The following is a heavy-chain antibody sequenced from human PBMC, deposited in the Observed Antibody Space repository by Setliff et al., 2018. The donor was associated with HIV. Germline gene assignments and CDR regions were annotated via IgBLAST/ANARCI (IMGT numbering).Heavy chain of an antibody. D-gene: IGHD2-21*02. CDR3: ARGGDWDYNYYIDV. V-gene: IGHV4-59*12. J-gene: IGHJ6*03. CDR2: IYFTGSS. CDR1: GGSISTYY. Sequence: PSETLSLTCTVSGGSISTYYWSWIRQPPGKGLEWIGSIYFTGSSDNNPSLKSRVTLSVDTSKNQFSLQLKSVTPEDTAVYFCARGGDWDYNYYIDVWDKGTTVTVSS.